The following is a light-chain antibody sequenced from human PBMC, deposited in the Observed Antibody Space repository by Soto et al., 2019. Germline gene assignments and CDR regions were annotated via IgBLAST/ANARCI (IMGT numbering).Light chain of an antibody. V-gene: IGKV3-15*01. CDR3: QQYNDWPPLT. J-gene: IGKJ3*01. CDR2: DTS. Sequence: EIVITQSPATLSVSPGERATLSCGASQSVRRNLAWYQQKPGQAPRLLIYDTSTRATGIPDRFSGSGSGTEFTLTISSLQSEDFAVYYCQQYNDWPPLTFGPGTKVDIK. CDR1: QSVRRN.